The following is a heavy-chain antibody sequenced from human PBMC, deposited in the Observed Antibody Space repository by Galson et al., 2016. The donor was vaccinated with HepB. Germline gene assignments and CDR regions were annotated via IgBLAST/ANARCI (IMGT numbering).Heavy chain of an antibody. D-gene: IGHD3-10*01. CDR2: INNRGET. CDR1: DGSFNGYF. J-gene: IGHJ6*02. CDR3: ARLNCYGSGVYYRYYYGTDV. V-gene: IGHV4-34*01. Sequence: ETLSLTCGVYDGSFNGYFWSWIRLPPGKGLEWIGEINNRGETNYNPSLKSRVSVSIDTSTKQFSLELSSVTAADTAVYYCARLNCYGSGVYYRYYYGTDVWGQGTTVTVS.